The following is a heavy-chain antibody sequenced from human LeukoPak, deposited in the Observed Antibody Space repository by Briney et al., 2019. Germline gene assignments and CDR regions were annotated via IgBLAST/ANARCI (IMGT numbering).Heavy chain of an antibody. V-gene: IGHV3-21*01. D-gene: IGHD1-20*01. J-gene: IGHJ3*02. CDR1: GFTFRSYS. CDR3: ARANYNFDAFDI. CDR2: ISSSSSYI. Sequence: GGSLRLSCAASGFTFRSYSMNWVRQAPGKGLEWVSSISSSSSYIYYADSVKGRFTISRDNAKNSLYLQMNSLRAEDTAVYYCARANYNFDAFDIWGQGTMVTVSS.